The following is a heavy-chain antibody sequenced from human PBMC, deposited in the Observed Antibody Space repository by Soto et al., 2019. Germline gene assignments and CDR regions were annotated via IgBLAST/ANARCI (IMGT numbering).Heavy chain of an antibody. CDR2: IYWDDDK. V-gene: IGHV2-5*02. D-gene: IGHD1-20*01. CDR3: AHTMYNWGSGYFDS. Sequence: QITLKESGPTLVKPTQTLTMTCTFSGFSLSTSGVGVAWIRQPPGKALEWLALIYWDDDKRYSPSLKSRLTITKDTSNNQVVFTMTNMDPVDTATYYCAHTMYNWGSGYFDSWGQGTLVTVSS. J-gene: IGHJ4*02. CDR1: GFSLSTSGVG.